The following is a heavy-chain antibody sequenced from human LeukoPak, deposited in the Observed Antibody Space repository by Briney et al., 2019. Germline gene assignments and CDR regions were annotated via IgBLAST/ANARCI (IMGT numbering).Heavy chain of an antibody. Sequence: GASVKVSCKASGYTFTSYGISWVRQAPGQGLEWMGWISAYNGNTNYAQKLQGRVTMTTDTSTSTAYMELRSLRSDATAVYYCARDRSDIVVVPAAAPLDYWGQGTLVTVSS. CDR2: ISAYNGNT. CDR1: GYTFTSYG. CDR3: ARDRSDIVVVPAAAPLDY. V-gene: IGHV1-18*01. D-gene: IGHD2-2*01. J-gene: IGHJ4*02.